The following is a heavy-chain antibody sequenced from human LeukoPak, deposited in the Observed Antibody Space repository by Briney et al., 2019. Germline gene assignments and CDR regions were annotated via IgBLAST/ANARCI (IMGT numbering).Heavy chain of an antibody. V-gene: IGHV1-18*04. J-gene: IGHJ4*02. CDR1: GYTFTGYY. Sequence: ASVKVSCKASGYTFTGYYMHWVRQAPGQGLEWMGWISVYNGNTNYAQKLQGRVTMTTDTSTSTAYMELRSLRSDDTAVYYCARDWATAYFDYWSQGTLVTVSS. D-gene: IGHD5-12*01. CDR2: ISVYNGNT. CDR3: ARDWATAYFDY.